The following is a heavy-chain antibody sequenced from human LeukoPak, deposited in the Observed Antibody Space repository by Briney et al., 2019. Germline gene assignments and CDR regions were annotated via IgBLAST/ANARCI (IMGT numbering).Heavy chain of an antibody. J-gene: IGHJ4*02. CDR1: GYTFTSYY. V-gene: IGHV1-46*01. CDR3: ARDYYYGSGSYYPFDY. CDR2: INPSGGST. Sequence: ASVKVSCKASGYTFTSYYMHWVRQAPGQGLEWMGIINPSGGSTSYAQKFQGRVTMTRDTSTSTVYMELSSLRSEDTAVYYCARDYYYGSGSYYPFDYWGQGTLVTVSS. D-gene: IGHD3-10*01.